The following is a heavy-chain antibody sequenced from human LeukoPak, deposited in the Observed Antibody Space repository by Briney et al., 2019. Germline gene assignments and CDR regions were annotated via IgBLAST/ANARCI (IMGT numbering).Heavy chain of an antibody. CDR1: GFSLNTSGVS. D-gene: IGHD3-16*01. CDR2: IYWSDDK. J-gene: IGHJ4*02. V-gene: IGHV2-5*01. CDR3: AHRGGGYYFDY. Sequence: SGPTLVNPTQTLTLTCTFSGFSLNTSGVSVGWIRQPPGKALEWLALIYWSDDKRYSPSLKTRLTITKDTSKNQVVLTMTNMDPVDTATYYCAHRGGGYYFDYWGQGTLVTVSS.